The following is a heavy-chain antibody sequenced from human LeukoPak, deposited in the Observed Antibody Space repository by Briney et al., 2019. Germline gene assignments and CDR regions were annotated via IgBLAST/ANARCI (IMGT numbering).Heavy chain of an antibody. D-gene: IGHD3-16*01. V-gene: IGHV1-46*01. CDR3: ARVLGGAAQQDAFDI. Sequence: ASVKVSCKASGYTFTSYYMHWVRQAPGQGLEWMGIINPSGGSTSYAQKFQGRVTMTRDMSTSTVYMELSSLRSEDTAVYYCARVLGGAAQQDAFDIWGQGTMVTVSS. CDR2: INPSGGST. J-gene: IGHJ3*02. CDR1: GYTFTSYY.